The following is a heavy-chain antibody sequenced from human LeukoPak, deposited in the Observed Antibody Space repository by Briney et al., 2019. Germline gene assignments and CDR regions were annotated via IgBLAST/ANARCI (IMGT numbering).Heavy chain of an antibody. CDR1: GFTFSSFG. CDR2: IRYDGSTK. D-gene: IGHD3-9*01. V-gene: IGHV3-30*02. J-gene: IGHJ4*02. CDR3: ARISVLTGYYFDF. Sequence: GGSLRLSCAASGFTFSSFGMHWVRQAPGKGLEWVAFIRYDGSTKHYADSVKGRFTFSRDNSKNTVYLQMNSLRAEDAAVYYCARISVLTGYYFDFWGQGTLVTVSS.